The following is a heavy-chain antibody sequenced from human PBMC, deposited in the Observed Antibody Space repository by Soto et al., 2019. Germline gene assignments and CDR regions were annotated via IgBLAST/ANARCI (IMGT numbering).Heavy chain of an antibody. V-gene: IGHV1-46*02. D-gene: IGHD6-13*01. CDR1: GYTFNAFY. J-gene: IGHJ6*03. CDR3: ARVALGYDYADV. Sequence: ASVKVSCKAFGYTFNAFYMHWVRQAPGQGLEWMGVINPSGDGTSYAQKFQGRVTMTRDTSTSTVYMELSSLRSEDTAVYYCARVALGYDYADVWGKGPTVTVSS. CDR2: INPSGDGT.